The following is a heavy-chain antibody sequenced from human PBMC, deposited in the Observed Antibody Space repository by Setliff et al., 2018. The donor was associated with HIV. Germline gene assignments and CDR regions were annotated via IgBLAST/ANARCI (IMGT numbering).Heavy chain of an antibody. J-gene: IGHJ4*02. D-gene: IGHD6-13*01. CDR2: IKHSGST. CDR1: GGSFSSYY. V-gene: IGHV4-34*01. CDR3: ARVDLIAAAYLWPCYYFDY. Sequence: PSEPLSLTCAVYGGSFSSYYWSWIRQPPGKGLEWIGEIKHSGSTNYNPSLESRVTMSVDTSKTQFSLKLSSVTAADSAVYYCARVDLIAAAYLWPCYYFDYWGQGTLVTVSS.